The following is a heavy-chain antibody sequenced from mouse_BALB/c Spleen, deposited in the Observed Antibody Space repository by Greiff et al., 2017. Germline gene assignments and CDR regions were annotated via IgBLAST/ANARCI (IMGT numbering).Heavy chain of an antibody. Sequence: EVKLMESGGGLVKPGGSLKLSCAASGFTFSSYTMSWVRQTPEKRLEWVATISSGGSYTYYPDSVKGRFTISRDNAKNTLYLQMSSLKSEDTAMYYCTTPYGNYPFAYWGQGTLVTVSA. V-gene: IGHV5-6-4*01. CDR3: TTPYGNYPFAY. J-gene: IGHJ3*01. CDR1: GFTFSSYT. CDR2: ISSGGSYT. D-gene: IGHD2-1*01.